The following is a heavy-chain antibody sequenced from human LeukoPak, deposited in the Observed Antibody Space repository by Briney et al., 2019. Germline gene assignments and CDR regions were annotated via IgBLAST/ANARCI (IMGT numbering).Heavy chain of an antibody. Sequence: NPSETLSLTCTVSGXSISSSSYYWGWIRQPPGKGLEWIGSIYYSGSAYYNPSLRSRVTISVDTSKNQFSLRLSSVTAADTAVYYCARSGGYDILTGYYYYFDNWGQGTLVTVSS. CDR2: IYYSGSA. CDR3: ARSGGYDILTGYYYYFDN. V-gene: IGHV4-39*01. D-gene: IGHD3-9*01. CDR1: GXSISSSSYY. J-gene: IGHJ4*02.